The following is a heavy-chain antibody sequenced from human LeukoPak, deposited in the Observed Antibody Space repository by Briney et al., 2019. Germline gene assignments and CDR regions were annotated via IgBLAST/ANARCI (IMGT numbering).Heavy chain of an antibody. J-gene: IGHJ5*01. Sequence: SQTLSVTCAISGDSVSGNNGAWSWIRQSPSRGLEWLGRTYYRSKWYYDYAESMKGRITIDPDTSKDQFSLQLNSVTPEDTAVYFCARDLGNTGWYTFDFWGQGTLVTVSS. CDR1: GDSVSGNNGA. D-gene: IGHD6-19*01. CDR2: TYYRSKWYY. V-gene: IGHV6-1*01. CDR3: ARDLGNTGWYTFDF.